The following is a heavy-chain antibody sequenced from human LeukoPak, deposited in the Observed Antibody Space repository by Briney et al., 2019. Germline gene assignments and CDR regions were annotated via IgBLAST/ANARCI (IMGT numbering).Heavy chain of an antibody. D-gene: IGHD2-8*02. CDR3: ARVSTGPPLIYNWFDP. CDR2: MSPNSGNT. V-gene: IGHV1-8*03. Sequence: GASVKVSCKASGYTFTSYDINWVRQATGQGLEWMGWMSPNSGNTGYAQKFQGRVTITRNTSISTAYMELSSLRSEDTAVYYCARVSTGPPLIYNWFDPWGQGTLVTVSS. J-gene: IGHJ5*02. CDR1: GYTFTSYD.